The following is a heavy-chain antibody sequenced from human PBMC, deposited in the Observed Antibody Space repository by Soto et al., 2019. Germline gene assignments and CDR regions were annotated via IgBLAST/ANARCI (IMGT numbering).Heavy chain of an antibody. J-gene: IGHJ6*03. Sequence: GGSLRLSCAASGFTFSSYAMSWVRQAPGKGLEWVSAISGSGGSTYYADSVKGRFTISRDNSKNTLYLQMNSLRAEDTAVYYCAKGGGYCSGGSCKYHYMDVWGKGTTVTVSS. CDR2: ISGSGGST. V-gene: IGHV3-23*01. CDR1: GFTFSSYA. D-gene: IGHD2-15*01. CDR3: AKGGGYCSGGSCKYHYMDV.